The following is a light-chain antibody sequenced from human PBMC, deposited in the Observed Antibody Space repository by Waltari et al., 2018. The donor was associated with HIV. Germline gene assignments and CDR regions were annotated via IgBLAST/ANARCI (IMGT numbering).Light chain of an antibody. CDR3: QSADSSGTYVL. CDR2: KDS. Sequence: SYELTQPPSVSVSPGQTARITCSGVALPNQYAYWYQRKPGQAPVLVIYKDSERPSGIPERFSGSSSGTTVTLTISGVQAEDEADYYCQSADSSGTYVLFGGGTKLTVL. CDR1: ALPNQY. J-gene: IGLJ2*01. V-gene: IGLV3-25*03.